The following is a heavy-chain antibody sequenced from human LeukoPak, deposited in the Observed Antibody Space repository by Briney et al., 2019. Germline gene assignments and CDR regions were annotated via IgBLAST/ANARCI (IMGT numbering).Heavy chain of an antibody. CDR1: GGSISSGSYY. J-gene: IGHJ2*01. Sequence: PSETLSLTCTVSGGSISSGSYYWGWIRQPPGKGLEWIGSVFYRGDAYYNPSLESRVTMSVDTSKNQISLKLRSVTAADTAVYFCARQSAVVIPAYFGLWGRGTLVTVSS. CDR2: VFYRGDA. V-gene: IGHV4-39*07. CDR3: ARQSAVVIPAYFGL. D-gene: IGHD4-23*01.